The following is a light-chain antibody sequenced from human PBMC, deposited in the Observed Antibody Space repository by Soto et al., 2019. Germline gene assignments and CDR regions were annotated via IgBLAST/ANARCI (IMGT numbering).Light chain of an antibody. Sequence: DIHMTQSPSSLSASVGDRVTITCRASQIISTDLNWYQQTPGKPPKLVIYSTSTLQSGVESRFSGSGSGTDFSLTISGLLPEDYATYYCQQSSSVPPTFGQGTKVEIK. V-gene: IGKV1-39*01. CDR1: QIISTD. J-gene: IGKJ1*01. CDR2: STS. CDR3: QQSSSVPPT.